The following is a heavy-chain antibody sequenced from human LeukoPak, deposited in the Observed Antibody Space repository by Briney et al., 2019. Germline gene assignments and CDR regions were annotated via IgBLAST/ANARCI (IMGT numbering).Heavy chain of an antibody. CDR2: ISAQNGNT. D-gene: IGHD3-22*01. CDR1: GYMFTSHG. CDR3: ARDQYYDSKGWFDP. V-gene: IGHV1-18*01. Sequence: GASVKVSCKSSGYMFTSHGIHWLRQAPGQGLEWMGWISAQNGNTNYAQKLQGRVTMTTDTSTSTAYMELRSLRSDDTAVYYCARDQYYDSKGWFDPWGQGTLVTVSS. J-gene: IGHJ5*02.